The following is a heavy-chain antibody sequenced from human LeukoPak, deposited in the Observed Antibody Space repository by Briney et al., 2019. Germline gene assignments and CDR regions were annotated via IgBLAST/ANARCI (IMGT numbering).Heavy chain of an antibody. D-gene: IGHD3-16*01. CDR2: IYHSGST. Sequence: PSETLSLTCTVSGYSISSGYYWGWIRQPPGKGLEWIGSIYHSGSTXXXXXXXXRVTISVDTSKNQFSLKLSSVTAADTAVYYCXXAPFGXXXGTFFYWGQGTLXTVSS. CDR3: XXAPFGXXXGTFFY. V-gene: IGHV4-38-2*02. CDR1: GYSISSGYY. J-gene: IGHJ4*02.